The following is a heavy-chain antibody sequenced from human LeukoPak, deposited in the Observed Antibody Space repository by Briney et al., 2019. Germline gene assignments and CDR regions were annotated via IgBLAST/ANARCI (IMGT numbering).Heavy chain of an antibody. V-gene: IGHV4-59*01. J-gene: IGHJ4*02. Sequence: SETLSLTCTVSGGSISSYYWSWLRQPPGKGLGWLGYIYYSGSTNYNPSLKSRVTISVDTSKNQFSLKLSSVTAADTAVYYCAREGPIAAAGAGFDYWGQGTLVTVSS. D-gene: IGHD6-13*01. CDR3: AREGPIAAAGAGFDY. CDR2: IYYSGST. CDR1: GGSISSYY.